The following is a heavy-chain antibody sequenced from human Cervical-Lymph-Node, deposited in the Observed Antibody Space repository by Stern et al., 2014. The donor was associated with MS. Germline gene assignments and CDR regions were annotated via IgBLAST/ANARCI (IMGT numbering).Heavy chain of an antibody. J-gene: IGHJ4*02. D-gene: IGHD2-15*01. CDR3: ARHRPDCRDGSCYLTLFDY. V-gene: IGHV2-70*04. CDR2: LDWDDDR. CDR1: GFSVSTSGAR. Sequence: QVTLKESGPALVKPAQTLTLTCTLSGFSVSTSGARVSWIRQPPGKALEWLARLDWDDDRFYRPSLKTRLTISKDLSKNQVVLTVTNVDPVDTATYYCARHRPDCRDGSCYLTLFDYWGQGTLVTVSS.